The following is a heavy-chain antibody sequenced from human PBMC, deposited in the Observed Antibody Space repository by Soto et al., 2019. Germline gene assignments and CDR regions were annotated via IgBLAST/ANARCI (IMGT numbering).Heavy chain of an antibody. CDR1: GFPFTSYT. J-gene: IGHJ2*01. D-gene: IGHD2-2*02. CDR3: VRDGDCSYTNCFTWYFDL. Sequence: QVQLVESGGGVVQPGRSLRLSCAGSGFPFTSYTMHWVRQAPGKGLEWVAIISDDGSKKYYADSVKGRFTISRDNSKNMVFLQMNSLRVEGTAVYYCVRDGDCSYTNCFTWYFDLWGRGTLVTVSS. V-gene: IGHV3-30-3*01. CDR2: ISDDGSKK.